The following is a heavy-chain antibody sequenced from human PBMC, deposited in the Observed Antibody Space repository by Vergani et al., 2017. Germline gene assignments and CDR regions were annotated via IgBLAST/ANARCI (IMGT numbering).Heavy chain of an antibody. CDR2: ISYDGSNK. D-gene: IGHD2-15*01. CDR1: GFTFSSYG. J-gene: IGHJ4*02. Sequence: QVQLVESGGGVVQPGRSLRLSCAASGFTFSSYGMHWVRQAPGKGLEWVAVISYDGSNKYYADSVKGRFTISRDNSKNTLYLQMNSLRAEDTAVYYCAKDLKRYCSGGSCYSITGIDGGQGTLVTVSS. V-gene: IGHV3-30*18. CDR3: AKDLKRYCSGGSCYSITGID.